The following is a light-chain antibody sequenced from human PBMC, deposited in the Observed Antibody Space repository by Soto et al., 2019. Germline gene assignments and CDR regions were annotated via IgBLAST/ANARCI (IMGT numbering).Light chain of an antibody. CDR1: QNVFTN. V-gene: IGKV3-15*01. J-gene: IGKJ1*01. CDR2: GAS. Sequence: ELVFTQSPATLSVSPGERATLSCRASQNVFTNLAWYQQKPGQAPRLLIYGASTRATGIPARFSGSGSGTEFTLTISSLQSEDFAVYYCQQYNNWPRTFGQGTKVDIK. CDR3: QQYNNWPRT.